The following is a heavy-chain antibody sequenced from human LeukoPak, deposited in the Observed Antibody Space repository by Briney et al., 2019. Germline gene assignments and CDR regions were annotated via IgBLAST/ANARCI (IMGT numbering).Heavy chain of an antibody. V-gene: IGHV4-4*02. Sequence: ETLSLTCAVSGGPISSSNWRGWVRPPPGNGLDWIGETYHSESTKHNPSLTSRVTISVDKTKNQYSLKLSSVPAADTAVYYCARTTRPRGPPGKAFDIWGQGTMVTVSS. CDR2: TYHSEST. D-gene: IGHD1-14*01. CDR3: ARTTRPRGPPGKAFDI. CDR1: GGPISSSNW. J-gene: IGHJ3*02.